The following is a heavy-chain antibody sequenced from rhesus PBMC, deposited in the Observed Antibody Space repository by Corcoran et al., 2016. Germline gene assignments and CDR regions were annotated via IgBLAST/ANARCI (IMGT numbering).Heavy chain of an antibody. J-gene: IGHJ4*01. Sequence: QVQLQESGPGLVKTSETLSLQCAVSGGSISSSNWWSWICQHPGKGLEWIGYFSGSSGSTYYNPSLNSRVTISTDTSKNQFSLKLSSVTAADTAVYYCARDKKATVGTAGYDYWGQGVLVTVSS. V-gene: IGHV4-65*01. CDR1: GGSISSSNW. CDR3: ARDKKATVGTAGYDY. D-gene: IGHD5-24*01. CDR2: FSGSSGST.